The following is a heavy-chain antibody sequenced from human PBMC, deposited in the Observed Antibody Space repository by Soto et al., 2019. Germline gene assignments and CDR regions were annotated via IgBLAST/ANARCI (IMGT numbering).Heavy chain of an antibody. CDR1: GGTFSSYT. CDR2: IIPILGIA. Sequence: SVKVSCKASGGTFSSYTISWVRQAPGQGLEWMGRIIPILGIANYAQKFQERVTITTDKSTSTAYMELSSLRSEDTAVYYCAAASGYSGPVDPWGQGTLVTVSS. J-gene: IGHJ5*02. D-gene: IGHD5-12*01. V-gene: IGHV1-69*02. CDR3: AAASGYSGPVDP.